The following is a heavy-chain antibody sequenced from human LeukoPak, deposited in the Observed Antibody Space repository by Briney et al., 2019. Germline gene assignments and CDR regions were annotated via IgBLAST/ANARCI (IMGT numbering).Heavy chain of an antibody. V-gene: IGHV1-24*01. CDR3: ATSGIAAAGTELDY. J-gene: IGHJ4*02. D-gene: IGHD6-13*01. CDR1: GYTFTGYY. Sequence: ASVKVSCKASGYTFTGYYMHWVRQAPGKGLEWMGGFDPEDGETIYAQKFQGRVTMTEDTSTDTAYMELSSLRSEDTAVYYCATSGIAAAGTELDYWGQGTLVTVSS. CDR2: FDPEDGET.